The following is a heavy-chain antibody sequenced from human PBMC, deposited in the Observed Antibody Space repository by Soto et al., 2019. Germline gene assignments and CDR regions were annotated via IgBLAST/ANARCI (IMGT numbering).Heavy chain of an antibody. Sequence: EVELLESGGGLVQPGGSLRLSCVASGFTFKNYDMRWIRQAPGKGLEWVSGISGSGGVTYYADSVKGRFTISRDNSKNTLYLQMNSLRAEDTAIYYCAKNRQFRSYYESAGHYDYWGQGTLVTVSS. CDR2: ISGSGGVT. V-gene: IGHV3-23*01. J-gene: IGHJ4*02. D-gene: IGHD3-10*01. CDR1: GFTFKNYD. CDR3: AKNRQFRSYYESAGHYDY.